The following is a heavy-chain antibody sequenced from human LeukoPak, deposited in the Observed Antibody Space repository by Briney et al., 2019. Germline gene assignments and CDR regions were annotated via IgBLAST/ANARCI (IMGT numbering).Heavy chain of an antibody. V-gene: IGHV3-21*01. CDR2: ISSSSSYI. CDR1: GFTFSSYS. CDR3: ARAGVLEWFPPHDY. D-gene: IGHD3-3*01. Sequence: PGGSLRLSCAASGFTFSSYSMNWVRQAPGKGLEWVSSISSSSSYIYYADSVKGRFTISRDNAKNSLYLHMNSLRAEDTAVYYCARAGVLEWFPPHDYWGQGTLVTVSS. J-gene: IGHJ4*02.